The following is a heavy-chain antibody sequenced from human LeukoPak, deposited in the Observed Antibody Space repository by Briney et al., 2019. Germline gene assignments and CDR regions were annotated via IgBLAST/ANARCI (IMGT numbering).Heavy chain of an antibody. CDR2: ISYDGSNK. V-gene: IGHV3-30-3*01. D-gene: IGHD3-3*01. J-gene: IGHJ4*02. CDR1: GFTFSSYA. Sequence: GGSLRLSCAASGFTFSSYAMHWVRQAPGKGLEWVAVISYDGSNKYYADSVKGRFTISRDNSKNTLYLQMNSLRAEDTAVYYCARDKGRGYDFWSGSHYWGQGTLVTVSS. CDR3: ARDKGRGYDFWSGSHY.